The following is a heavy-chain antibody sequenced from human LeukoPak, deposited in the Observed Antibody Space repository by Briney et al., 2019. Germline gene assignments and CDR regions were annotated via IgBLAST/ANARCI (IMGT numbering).Heavy chain of an antibody. D-gene: IGHD1-1*01. Sequence: AGTLSLSCAASGFTFSDYDLHWVRQAKGKGLEWVSAIGTAGNTYYTGSVKGRFTISRENAKNSLYLQMNSRRAGDTAVYYCARVAKERVGGVYYFDYWGQGTLVTVSS. CDR2: IGTAGNT. CDR1: GFTFSDYD. V-gene: IGHV3-13*01. CDR3: ARVAKERVGGVYYFDY. J-gene: IGHJ4*02.